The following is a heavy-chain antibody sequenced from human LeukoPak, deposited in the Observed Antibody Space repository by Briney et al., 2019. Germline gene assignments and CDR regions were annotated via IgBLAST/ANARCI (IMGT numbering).Heavy chain of an antibody. J-gene: IGHJ4*02. Sequence: SETLSLTCTVSGGSINAYCWNWTRQPPGKGLEWIGYIFYSGTANYNPSLKSRVTISVDTSKNQFSLKLSSVTAADTAVYYCARSRAGYSSGYNYFDYWGQGTLVTVSP. CDR3: ARSRAGYSSGYNYFDY. CDR2: IFYSGTA. D-gene: IGHD5-18*01. CDR1: GGSINAYC. V-gene: IGHV4-59*01.